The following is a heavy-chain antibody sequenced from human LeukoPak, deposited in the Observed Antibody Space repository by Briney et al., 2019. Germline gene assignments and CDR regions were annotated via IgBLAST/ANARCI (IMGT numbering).Heavy chain of an antibody. CDR1: GGSISTGTNY. V-gene: IGHV4-61*02. J-gene: IGHJ4*02. CDR3: ARDNSYYRDY. CDR2: VYTSGST. Sequence: SETLSLTCTVSGGSISTGTNYWSWIRQPAGKGLEWIGRVYTSGSTSYNPSFKSRATISLDTSKNQFSLKLSSVTAADTAVYYCARDNSYYRDYWGQGTLVTVSS. D-gene: IGHD3-10*01.